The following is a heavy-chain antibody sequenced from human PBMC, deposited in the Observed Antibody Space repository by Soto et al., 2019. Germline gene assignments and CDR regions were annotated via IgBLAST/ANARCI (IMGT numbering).Heavy chain of an antibody. J-gene: IGHJ6*02. CDR2: ISGSGGST. CDR1: GFTFSSYA. V-gene: IGHV3-23*01. Sequence: GGSLRLSCAASGFTFSSYAMSWVRQAPGKGLEWVSAISGSGGSTYYADSVKGRFTISRDNSKNTLYLQMNSLRAEDTAVYYCAKADTAMVTDYYYGMDVWGQGTTVTVSS. CDR3: AKADTAMVTDYYYGMDV. D-gene: IGHD5-18*01.